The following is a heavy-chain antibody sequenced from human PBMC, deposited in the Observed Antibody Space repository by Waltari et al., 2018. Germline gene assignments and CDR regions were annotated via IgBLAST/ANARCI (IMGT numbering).Heavy chain of an antibody. V-gene: IGHV4-39*01. Sequence: QLQLQESGPGLVKPSETLSLTCTVSGGSISSSSYYWGWIRQPPGKGLEWIGSIYYSGSTYYNPSLKSRVTISVDTSKNQFSLKLSSVTAADTAVYYCARHGIMIVVAVDYWGQGTLVTVSS. D-gene: IGHD3-22*01. CDR1: GGSISSSSYY. J-gene: IGHJ4*02. CDR2: IYYSGST. CDR3: ARHGIMIVVAVDY.